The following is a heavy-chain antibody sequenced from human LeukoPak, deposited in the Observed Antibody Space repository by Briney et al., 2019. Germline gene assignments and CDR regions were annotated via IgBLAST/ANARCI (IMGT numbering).Heavy chain of an antibody. CDR1: GYTFTGYY. J-gene: IGHJ4*02. V-gene: IGHV1-46*01. D-gene: IGHD1-26*01. CDR2: INPSGGST. Sequence: ASVKVSCKASGYTFTGYYMHWVRQAPGQGLEWMGIINPSGGSTSYAQKFQGRVTMTTDTSTSTAYMELRSLRSDDTAVYYCARDLRQWERPSAYWGQGTLVTVSS. CDR3: ARDLRQWERPSAY.